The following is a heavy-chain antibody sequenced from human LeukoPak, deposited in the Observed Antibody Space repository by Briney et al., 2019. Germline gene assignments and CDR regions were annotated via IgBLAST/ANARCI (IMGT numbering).Heavy chain of an antibody. D-gene: IGHD1-26*01. CDR3: ARDSFRSYYFDY. Sequence: PSETLSLTCAVYGGSFSGYYWSWIRQPPGKGLEWIGEINHSGSTNYNPSLKSRVTMSVDTSKNQFSLKLSSVTAADTAVYYCARDSFRSYYFDYWGQGTLVTVSS. V-gene: IGHV4-34*01. CDR2: INHSGST. CDR1: GGSFSGYY. J-gene: IGHJ4*02.